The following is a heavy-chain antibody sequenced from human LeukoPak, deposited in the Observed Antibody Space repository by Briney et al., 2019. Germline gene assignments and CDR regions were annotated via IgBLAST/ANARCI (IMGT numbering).Heavy chain of an antibody. CDR2: INTNTGNP. CDR3: AGTHYTATVIAFDI. Sequence: ASVKVSCKASGYTFTSYAMNWVRQAPGQGLEWMGWINTNTGNPTYAQGFTGRFVFSLDTSVSTAYLQISSLKAEDTAVYYCAGTHYTATVIAFDIWGQGTMVTVSS. V-gene: IGHV7-4-1*02. D-gene: IGHD3-3*01. J-gene: IGHJ3*02. CDR1: GYTFTSYA.